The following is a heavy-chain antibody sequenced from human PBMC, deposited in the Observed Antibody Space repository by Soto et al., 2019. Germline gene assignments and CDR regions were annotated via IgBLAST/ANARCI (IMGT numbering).Heavy chain of an antibody. CDR3: ARGSVVITANFYYFDY. Sequence: SVKVSCKASGGTFSSYAISWVRQAPGQGLEWMGGIIPIFGTANYAQKFQGRVTITADESTSTAYMEMSSLRSEDTAVYYCARGSVVITANFYYFDYWGQGTLVTVSS. CDR2: IIPIFGTA. CDR1: GGTFSSYA. V-gene: IGHV1-69*13. D-gene: IGHD3-22*01. J-gene: IGHJ4*02.